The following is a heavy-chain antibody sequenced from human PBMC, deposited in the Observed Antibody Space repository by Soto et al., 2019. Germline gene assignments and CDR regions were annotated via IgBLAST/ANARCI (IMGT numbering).Heavy chain of an antibody. CDR2: ISSNGGST. D-gene: IGHD4-17*01. Sequence: GGSLRLSCAASGVTFSSYAMHWVRQAPGKGLEYVSAISSNGGSTYYANSVKGRFTISRDNSKNTLYLQMGSLRAEDMAVYYCARRNYGDKDAFDTWGQGTMVTVSS. J-gene: IGHJ3*02. V-gene: IGHV3-64*01. CDR1: GVTFSSYA. CDR3: ARRNYGDKDAFDT.